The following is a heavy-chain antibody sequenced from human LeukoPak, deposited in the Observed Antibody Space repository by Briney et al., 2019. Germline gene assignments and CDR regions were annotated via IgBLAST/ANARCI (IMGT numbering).Heavy chain of an antibody. CDR1: GGSFSGYY. J-gene: IGHJ4*02. D-gene: IGHD2-15*01. Sequence: PSETLSLTCAVYGGSFSGYYWSWIRQPPGKGLEWIGEINHSGSTNYNPSLKSRVTISVDTSKNQFSLKLSSVTAADTAVYHCASRTVATPFDYWGQGTLVTVSS. CDR2: INHSGST. CDR3: ASRTVATPFDY. V-gene: IGHV4-34*01.